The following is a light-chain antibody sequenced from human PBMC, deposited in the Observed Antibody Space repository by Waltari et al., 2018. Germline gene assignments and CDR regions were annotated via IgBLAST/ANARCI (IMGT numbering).Light chain of an antibody. J-gene: IGKJ2*01. CDR2: AAS. V-gene: IGKV3-15*01. Sequence: EIVMTQSPATLCVSAGETATLSCRASQSVGGNLAWYQQKPGQAPRLLIYAASTRATGIPGRFSGSGSGTEFTITISSLQSEDFAIYYCQQYNNWPPQDAFGQGTKLEIK. CDR3: QQYNNWPPQDA. CDR1: QSVGGN.